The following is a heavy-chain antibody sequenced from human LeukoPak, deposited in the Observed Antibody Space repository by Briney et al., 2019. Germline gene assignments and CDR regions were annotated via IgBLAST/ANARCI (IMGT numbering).Heavy chain of an antibody. J-gene: IGHJ4*02. CDR3: ARGPAGYN. CDR2: IYGGGST. Sequence: GGSLRLSCAASGFTVSSNHMSWVRQAPGKGLEWVSVIYGGGSTDYADSVKGRFTVSRDNLKNTLYLQMNSLRAEDTAVYYCARGPAGYNWGQGTLVTFSS. D-gene: IGHD1-1*01. V-gene: IGHV3-53*01. CDR1: GFTVSSNH.